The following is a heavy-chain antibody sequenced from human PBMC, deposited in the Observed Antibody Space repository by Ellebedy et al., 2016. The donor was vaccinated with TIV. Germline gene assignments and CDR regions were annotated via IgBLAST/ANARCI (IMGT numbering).Heavy chain of an antibody. D-gene: IGHD3-9*01. J-gene: IGHJ5*02. CDR1: GYSFTSYW. CDR3: ARQGYDILTGSLFDP. Sequence: GESLKISCKGSGYSFTSYWISWVRQMPGKGLEWMGTIDPSDSYTNYSPSFQGHVTISADKSISTAYLQWSSLKASDTAMYYCARQGYDILTGSLFDPWGQGTLVTVSS. CDR2: IDPSDSYT. V-gene: IGHV5-10-1*01.